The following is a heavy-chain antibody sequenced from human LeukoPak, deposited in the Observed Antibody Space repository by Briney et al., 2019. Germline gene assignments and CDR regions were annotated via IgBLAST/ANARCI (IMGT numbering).Heavy chain of an antibody. V-gene: IGHV1-69*04. CDR3: ASRPDPSAARLSYYGMDV. CDR2: IIPILGIA. J-gene: IGHJ6*02. D-gene: IGHD6-6*01. CDR1: GGTFSSYA. Sequence: SVKVSCKASGGTFSSYAISWVRQAPGQGLEWMGRIIPILGIANYAQKFQGRVTITADKSTSTAYMELSSLRSEDTAVYYCASRPDPSAARLSYYGMDVWGQGTTVTVSS.